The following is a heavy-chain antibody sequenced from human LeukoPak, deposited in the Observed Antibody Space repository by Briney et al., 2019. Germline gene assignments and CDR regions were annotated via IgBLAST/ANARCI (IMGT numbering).Heavy chain of an antibody. CDR1: GYTFTGYY. CDR3: ARANRHYYDSSGYYSYFDY. Sequence: ASVKVSCKASGYTFTGYYIHWVRQAPGQGLEWMGWINPNSGGTNYAQKFQGRVTMTRDTSISTAYMELSRLRSDDTAVYYCARANRHYYDSSGYYSYFDYWGQGTLVTVSS. D-gene: IGHD3-22*01. J-gene: IGHJ4*02. CDR2: INPNSGGT. V-gene: IGHV1-2*02.